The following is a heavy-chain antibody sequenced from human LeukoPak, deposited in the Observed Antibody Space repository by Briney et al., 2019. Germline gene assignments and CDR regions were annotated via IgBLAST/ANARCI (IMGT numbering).Heavy chain of an antibody. CDR3: ARGRSGYYLYYFDY. Sequence: SETLSLTCTVSGGSISSGDYYWSWIRQPPGKGLEWIGNIYYSGSTYYNPSLKSRVTISVDTSKNQFSLKLSSVTAADTAVYYCARGRSGYYLYYFDYWGQGTLVTVSS. J-gene: IGHJ4*02. D-gene: IGHD3-22*01. V-gene: IGHV4-30-4*01. CDR1: GGSISSGDYY. CDR2: IYYSGST.